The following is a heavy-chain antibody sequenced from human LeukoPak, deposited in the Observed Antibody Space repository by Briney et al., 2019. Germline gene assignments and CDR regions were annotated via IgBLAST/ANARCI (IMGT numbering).Heavy chain of an antibody. V-gene: IGHV4-59*12. CDR3: ARDRTTVTRFYYYYGMDV. CDR2: IYYSGST. J-gene: IGHJ6*02. Sequence: SETLSLTCTVSGGSISSYYWSWIRQPPGKGLEWIGYIYYSGSTNYNPSLKSRVTISVDTSKNQFSLKLSSVTAADTAVYYCARDRTTVTRFYYYYGMDVWGQGTTVTVSS. D-gene: IGHD4-17*01. CDR1: GGSISSYY.